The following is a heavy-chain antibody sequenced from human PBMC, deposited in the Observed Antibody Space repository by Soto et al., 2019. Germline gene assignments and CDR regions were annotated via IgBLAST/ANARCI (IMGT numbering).Heavy chain of an antibody. CDR1: GGSISSSSYY. CDR2: IFYSGNT. V-gene: IGHV4-39*01. CDR3: ARHHDYGDYVDY. D-gene: IGHD4-17*01. J-gene: IGHJ4*02. Sequence: SETLSLTCTVSGGSISSSSYYWGWTRQPPGKGLEWIGSIFYSGNTYYNPSLKSRVTISIDTSKNQFSLKLNSVTAADTAVYYCARHHDYGDYVDYWGQGTLVTVSS.